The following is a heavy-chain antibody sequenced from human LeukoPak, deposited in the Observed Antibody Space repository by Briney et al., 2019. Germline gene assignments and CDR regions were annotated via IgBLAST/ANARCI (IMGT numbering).Heavy chain of an antibody. CDR3: ARDERGGYFQH. V-gene: IGHV4-59*01. J-gene: IGHJ1*01. CDR1: GGSISSYY. D-gene: IGHD1-26*01. CDR2: IYYSGTT. Sequence: SETLSLTCAVSGGSISSYYWSWIRQPPGKGLEWIGYIYYSGTTNYNPSLKSRVTTSVDTSKNQFSLKLTSVTAADTAVYYCARDERGGYFQHWGQGTLVTVSS.